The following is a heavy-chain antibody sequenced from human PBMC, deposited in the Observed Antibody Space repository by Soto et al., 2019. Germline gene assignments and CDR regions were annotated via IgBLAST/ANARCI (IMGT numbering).Heavy chain of an antibody. J-gene: IGHJ4*02. CDR2: IIPMFGIT. V-gene: IGHV1-69*02. CDR1: GGTFNRYS. CDR3: ATFYEGDCTTTTCYGDFDY. D-gene: IGHD2-2*01. Sequence: QVHLVQAGAEVKKPGSSVKDSCRASGGTFNRYSISWVRQAPGQGLEWMGRIIPMFGITNYAQKFQGRVMITADKSANTAYMEVSGLRSEDTAMYYSATFYEGDCTTTTCYGDFDYWGQGTLVTVSS.